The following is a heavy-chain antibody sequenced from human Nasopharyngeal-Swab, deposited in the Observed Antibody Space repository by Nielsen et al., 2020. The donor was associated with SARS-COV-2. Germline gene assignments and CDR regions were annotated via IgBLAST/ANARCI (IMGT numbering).Heavy chain of an antibody. J-gene: IGHJ6*03. D-gene: IGHD2-2*01. Sequence: TLSLTCAVYGGSFSGYYWSWIRQPPGKGLEWIGEINHSGSTNYNPSLKSRVTISVDTSKNQFSLKLSSVTAADTAVYYCARGVVTQYYYYYYYMDVWGKGTTVTVSS. CDR1: GGSFSGYY. V-gene: IGHV4-34*01. CDR3: ARGVVTQYYYYYYYMDV. CDR2: INHSGST.